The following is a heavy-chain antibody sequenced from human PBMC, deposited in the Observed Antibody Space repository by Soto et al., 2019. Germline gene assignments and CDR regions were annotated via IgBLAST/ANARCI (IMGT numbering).Heavy chain of an antibody. V-gene: IGHV5-51*01. Sequence: VESLKISCKGSGYSFTSYWIGWVRQMPGKGLEWMGIIYPGDSDTRYSPSFQGQVTISADKSISTAYLQWSSLKASVTAMHYCARHKTGTIFDYWGQGTLVTVSS. J-gene: IGHJ4*02. D-gene: IGHD1-1*01. CDR1: GYSFTSYW. CDR3: ARHKTGTIFDY. CDR2: IYPGDSDT.